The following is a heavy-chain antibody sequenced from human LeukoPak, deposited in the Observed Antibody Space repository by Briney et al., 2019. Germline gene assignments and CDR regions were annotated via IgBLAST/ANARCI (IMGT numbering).Heavy chain of an antibody. CDR2: ISAYNGNT. J-gene: IGHJ6*03. V-gene: IGHV1-18*01. CDR3: ARVDGQYQLLYYYYYMDV. Sequence: VKVSCKASGYTFTSYGISWVRQAPGQGLEWMGWISAYNGNTNYAQKLQGRVTMTTDTSTSTAYMELRSLRSDDTAVYYCARVDGQYQLLYYYYYMDVWGKGTTVNVSS. D-gene: IGHD2-2*01. CDR1: GYTFTSYG.